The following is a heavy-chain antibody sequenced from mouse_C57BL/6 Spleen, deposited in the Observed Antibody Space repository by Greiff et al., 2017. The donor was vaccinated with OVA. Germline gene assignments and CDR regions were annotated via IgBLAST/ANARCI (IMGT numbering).Heavy chain of an antibody. D-gene: IGHD2-3*01. CDR2: TFYSGIT. Sequence: EVHLVESGPSLVRPSQTLPINSDCYWIWIRQFPGNKLEYIGYTFYSGITYYNPSLESRTYITRDTSKNQFSLKLSSVTTEDTATYYCARALYDYDAMDYWGQGTSVTVSS. CDR3: ARALYDYDAMDY. V-gene: IGHV3-3*01. J-gene: IGHJ4*01. CDR1: INSDCY.